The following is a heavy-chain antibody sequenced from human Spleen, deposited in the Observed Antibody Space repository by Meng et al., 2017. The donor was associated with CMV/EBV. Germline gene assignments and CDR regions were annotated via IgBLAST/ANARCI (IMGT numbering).Heavy chain of an antibody. Sequence: GESLKISCAASGFTFSSYSMNWVRQAPGKGLEWVSSISSSSSYIYYADSVKGRFTISRDNSKSTVYLQMSSLRAEDTAVYYCAKDVMSGWEFLSYYYYGLDVWGQGTTVTVSS. CDR2: ISSSSSYI. J-gene: IGHJ6*02. CDR1: GFTFSSYS. CDR3: AKDVMSGWEFLSYYYYGLDV. D-gene: IGHD1-26*01. V-gene: IGHV3-21*04.